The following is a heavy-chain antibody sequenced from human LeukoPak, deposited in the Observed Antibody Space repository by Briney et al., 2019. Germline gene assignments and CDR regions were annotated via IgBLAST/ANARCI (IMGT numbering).Heavy chain of an antibody. CDR3: ARGFRGDNFDY. J-gene: IGHJ4*02. V-gene: IGHV4-38-2*01. D-gene: IGHD7-27*01. CDR1: GYSISSAFY. Sequence: SETLSLTCAVSGYSISSAFYWGWIRQSPGKGLEWIGTIHYSGSTSYNPSLKSRVTISVDTSKNQFSLKLRSVTAADTAVYYCARGFRGDNFDYWGQGTLVTVSS. CDR2: IHYSGST.